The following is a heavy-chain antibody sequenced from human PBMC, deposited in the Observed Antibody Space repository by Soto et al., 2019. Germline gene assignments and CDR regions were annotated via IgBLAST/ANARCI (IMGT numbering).Heavy chain of an antibody. Sequence: QVQLQESGPGLVKPSGTLSLTCAVSSGSISNDNWWNWVRQPPGKGLEWIGEIFRSGSTHYNPSLKSRVSIYLDKSTNQFSLHLSSVTAADTAVYYCATNSYYSLGVWGQGTTVTVSS. CDR1: SGSISNDNW. V-gene: IGHV4-4*02. CDR2: IFRSGST. CDR3: ATNSYYSLGV. J-gene: IGHJ6*02.